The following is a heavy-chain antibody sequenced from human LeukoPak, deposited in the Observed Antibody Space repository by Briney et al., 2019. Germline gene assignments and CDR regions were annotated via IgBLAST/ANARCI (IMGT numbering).Heavy chain of an antibody. CDR1: GGSISSSSYY. CDR2: IYNSGST. V-gene: IGHV4-61*01. J-gene: IGHJ6*03. Sequence: SETLSLTCTVSGGSISSSSYYWGWIRQPPGKGLEWIGYIYNSGSTNYNPSLKSRVTISVDTSKNQFSLKLSSVTAADTAVYYSARDTRMDYLYYMDVWGKGTTVTVSS. D-gene: IGHD2-15*01. CDR3: ARDTRMDYLYYMDV.